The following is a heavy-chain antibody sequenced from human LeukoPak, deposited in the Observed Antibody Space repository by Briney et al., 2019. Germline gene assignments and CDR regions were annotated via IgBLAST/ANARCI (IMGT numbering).Heavy chain of an antibody. CDR2: IYYTGKN. J-gene: IGHJ4*02. D-gene: IGHD6-19*01. V-gene: IGHV4-59*08. Sequence: SETLSLTCAVSGGSINGHYWGWIRQPPGKGLQWIGDIYYTGKNNYNPSLKSRVTISLDTSKDHLSLNLTSVVAADTAIYYCVRRDTGWNYFDYWGQGILVTVSS. CDR3: VRRDTGWNYFDY. CDR1: GGSINGHY.